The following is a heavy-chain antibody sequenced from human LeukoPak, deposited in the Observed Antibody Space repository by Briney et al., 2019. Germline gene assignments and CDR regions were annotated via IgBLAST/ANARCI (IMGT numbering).Heavy chain of an antibody. CDR3: TTDRYGSGSYGDYYYYYGMDV. V-gene: IGHV3-15*01. CDR2: IKSKTDGRTT. Sequence: GGSLRLSCAASGFTFSNAWMSWVRQAPGKGLEWVGRIKSKTDGRTTDYAAPVKGRFTISRDDSKNTLYLQMNSLKTEDTAVYYCTTDRYGSGSYGDYYYYYGMDVWGQGTTVTVSS. J-gene: IGHJ6*02. D-gene: IGHD3-10*01. CDR1: GFTFSNAW.